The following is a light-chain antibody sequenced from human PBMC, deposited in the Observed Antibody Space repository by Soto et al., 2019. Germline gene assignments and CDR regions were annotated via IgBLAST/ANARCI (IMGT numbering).Light chain of an antibody. CDR1: SGDIGSYNR. V-gene: IGLV2-14*01. J-gene: IGLJ1*01. Sequence: QSALTQPASVSGSPGQSITISCTGTSGDIGSYNRVSWYQQHPGKAPKLIIYEVTDRPSGVSNRFSGSKSGNTAYLTISGLKAEDEAEYYCSSYTNINTRACVFGTGTKLTVL. CDR3: SSYTNINTRACV. CDR2: EVT.